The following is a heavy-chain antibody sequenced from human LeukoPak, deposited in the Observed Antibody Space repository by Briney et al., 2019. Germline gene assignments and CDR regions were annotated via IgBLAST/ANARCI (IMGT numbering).Heavy chain of an antibody. CDR2: INWNGGST. Sequence: PGGSLRLSRAASGFTFDDYGMSWVRQAPGKGLEWVSGINWNGGSTGYADSVKGRLTISRDNAKNSLYLQMNSLRAEDTALYYCARYGRISGWCYFDYWGQGTLVTVSS. D-gene: IGHD6-19*01. CDR3: ARYGRISGWCYFDY. V-gene: IGHV3-20*04. CDR1: GFTFDDYG. J-gene: IGHJ4*02.